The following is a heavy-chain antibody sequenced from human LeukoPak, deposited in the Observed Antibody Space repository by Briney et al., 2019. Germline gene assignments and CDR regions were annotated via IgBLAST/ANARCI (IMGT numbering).Heavy chain of an antibody. J-gene: IGHJ4*02. D-gene: IGHD2-2*01. CDR2: IYYSGST. CDR1: GGSISSYY. V-gene: IGHV4-59*01. Sequence: SETLSLTCTVSGGSISSYYWSWLRQPPGKGLEWIGYIYYSGSTNYNPSLKSRVTISVDTSKNQFSLKLSSVTAADTAVYYCARSSPPYYCSSTSCYWGFDYWGQGTLVTVSS. CDR3: ARSSPPYYCSSTSCYWGFDY.